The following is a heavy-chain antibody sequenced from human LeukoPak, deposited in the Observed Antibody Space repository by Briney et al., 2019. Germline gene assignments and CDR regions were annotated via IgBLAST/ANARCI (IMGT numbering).Heavy chain of an antibody. CDR1: GFIVSSNY. D-gene: IGHD3-22*01. J-gene: IGHJ3*02. CDR3: ARDPSGYSNAFDI. Sequence: GGSLRLSCAASGFIVSSNYMSWVRQAPGEGLEWGSVIYNDGRTYYADSVKGRFTISRDNSKNTLYLQMNSLRADDTAMYYCARDPSGYSNAFDIWGQGTMVTVSS. CDR2: IYNDGRT. V-gene: IGHV3-53*01.